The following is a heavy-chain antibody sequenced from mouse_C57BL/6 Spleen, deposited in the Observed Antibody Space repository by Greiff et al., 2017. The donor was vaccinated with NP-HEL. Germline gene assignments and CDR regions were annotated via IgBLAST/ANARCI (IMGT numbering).Heavy chain of an antibody. CDR3: ARRGDYYGSSHED. CDR2: ISSGGSYT. J-gene: IGHJ2*01. CDR1: GFTFSSYG. V-gene: IGHV5-6*01. D-gene: IGHD1-1*01. Sequence: EVKLMESGGDLVKPGGSLKLSCAASGFTFSSYGMSWVRQTPDKRLEWVATISSGGSYTYYPDSVKGRFTISRDNAKNTLYLQMSSLKSEDTAMYYCARRGDYYGSSHEDWGQGTTLTVSS.